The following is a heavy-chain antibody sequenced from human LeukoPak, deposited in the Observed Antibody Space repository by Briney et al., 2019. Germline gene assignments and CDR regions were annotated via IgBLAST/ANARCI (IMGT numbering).Heavy chain of an antibody. V-gene: IGHV4-59*12. CDR2: IYDSEST. J-gene: IGHJ5*02. D-gene: IGHD3-22*01. Sequence: SETLSLTCTVSGGSISSYYWNWIRQPPGKGLEWIGYIYDSESTNYNPSLKSRVTISVDTSKNQFSLKLSSVTAADTAVYYCARDASSYYYDLFDPWGQGILVTVSS. CDR1: GGSISSYY. CDR3: ARDASSYYYDLFDP.